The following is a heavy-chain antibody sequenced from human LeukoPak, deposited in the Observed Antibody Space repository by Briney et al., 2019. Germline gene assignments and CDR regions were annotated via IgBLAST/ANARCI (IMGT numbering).Heavy chain of an antibody. CDR1: GFTFSSYA. Sequence: GGSLRLSCAASGFTFSSYAMSWVRQAPGKGLEWVSSISSDSSYIYYADAVHGRFTVSRDNAKYSLYLQMNSLRAEDTAVYYCVRGSYGAYDYWGQGSLVTVSS. D-gene: IGHD4-17*01. V-gene: IGHV3-21*01. J-gene: IGHJ4*02. CDR2: ISSDSSYI. CDR3: VRGSYGAYDY.